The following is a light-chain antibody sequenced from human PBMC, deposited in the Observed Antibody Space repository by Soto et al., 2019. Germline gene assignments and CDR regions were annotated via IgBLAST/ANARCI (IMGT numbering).Light chain of an antibody. Sequence: EIVLTQSPGTLSLSPGERATLCCRAGQSVSSSYLAWYQQKPGQAPRLLIYGASSRATGIPDRFSGSGSGTDFTLTISRLEPEDFAVYYCQQYGSSPTFGQGTKVDIK. CDR1: QSVSSSY. CDR2: GAS. J-gene: IGKJ1*01. V-gene: IGKV3-20*01. CDR3: QQYGSSPT.